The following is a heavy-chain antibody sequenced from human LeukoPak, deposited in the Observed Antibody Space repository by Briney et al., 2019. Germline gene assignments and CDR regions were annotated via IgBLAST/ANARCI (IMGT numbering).Heavy chain of an antibody. CDR2: MNPNSGNT. CDR1: GYTFTSYG. CDR3: ARAVRRYDFWSGYLSRYYYMDV. V-gene: IGHV1-8*02. D-gene: IGHD3-3*01. Sequence: GASVKVSCKASGYTFTSYGISWVRQAPGQGLEWMGWMNPNSGNTGYVQKFQGRVTMTRNTSISTAYMELSSLRSEDTAVYYCARAVRRYDFWSGYLSRYYYMDVWGKGTTVTVSS. J-gene: IGHJ6*03.